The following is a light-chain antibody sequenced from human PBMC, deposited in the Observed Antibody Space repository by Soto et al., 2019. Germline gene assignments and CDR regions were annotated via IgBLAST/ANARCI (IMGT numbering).Light chain of an antibody. V-gene: IGLV2-8*01. CDR1: SSDVGGYNY. J-gene: IGLJ3*02. CDR2: EVS. Sequence: QSALTQPPSASGSPGQSVTISCTGTSSDVGGYNYVSWYQQRPGKAPKLMIYEVSKRPSGVPDRFSGSKSGNTASLTVSGLQAEDEGDYYCSSYAGTNTWVFGGGTKLTVL. CDR3: SSYAGTNTWV.